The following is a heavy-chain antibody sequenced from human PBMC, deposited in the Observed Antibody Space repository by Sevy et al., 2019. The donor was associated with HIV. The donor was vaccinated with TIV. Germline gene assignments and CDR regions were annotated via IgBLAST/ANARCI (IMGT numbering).Heavy chain of an antibody. Sequence: SGPTLVNPAQTLTLTCSFSGFSLNTSGVGVGWIRLPPGKALEWLALTFWDDEKRYSPPLKNRLTITKDTSKNQVVLTMTNMDPVDTATYYCARFLKGDYTNYFDSWDQGSLVTVSS. D-gene: IGHD4-4*01. J-gene: IGHJ4*02. CDR3: ARFLKGDYTNYFDS. CDR1: GFSLNTSGVG. V-gene: IGHV2-5*02. CDR2: TFWDDEK.